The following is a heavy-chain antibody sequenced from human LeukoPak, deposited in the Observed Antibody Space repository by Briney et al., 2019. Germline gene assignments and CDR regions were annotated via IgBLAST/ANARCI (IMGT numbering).Heavy chain of an antibody. CDR1: GFTFSSYS. Sequence: GGSLRLSCAASGFTFSSYSMNWVRQAPGKGLEWVSYICSSSSTIYYADSVKGRFTISRDNAKNSLYLQMNSLRAEDTAVYYCARGVTYYSLGDDAFDIWGQGTMVTVSS. CDR2: ICSSSSTI. D-gene: IGHD3-10*01. J-gene: IGHJ3*02. CDR3: ARGVTYYSLGDDAFDI. V-gene: IGHV3-48*01.